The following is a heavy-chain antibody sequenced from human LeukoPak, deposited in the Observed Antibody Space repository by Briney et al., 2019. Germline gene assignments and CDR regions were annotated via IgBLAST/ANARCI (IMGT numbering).Heavy chain of an antibody. J-gene: IGHJ3*02. CDR1: GYSFTSYW. V-gene: IGHV5-51*01. CDR2: IYHGDSDT. CDR3: ARHMYSSAHRGAFDI. D-gene: IGHD6-25*01. Sequence: GESLKISCKGSGYSFTSYWIGWVRQMPGKGLEWMGIIYHGDSDTRYSPSFQGQVTISADKSISTAYLQWSSLTASDTAMYYCARHMYSSAHRGAFDIWGQGTMVTVSS.